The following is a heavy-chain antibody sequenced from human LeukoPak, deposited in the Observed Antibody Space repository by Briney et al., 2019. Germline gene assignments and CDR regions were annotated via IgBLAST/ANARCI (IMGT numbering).Heavy chain of an antibody. CDR3: ARGAARMVEMGTIISFEY. CDR2: SSGSGSTI. J-gene: IGHJ4*02. V-gene: IGHV3-11*04. D-gene: IGHD5-24*01. Sequence: PGGSLRLSCAASGFNFRDYYMSWLRQAPGKGLEWVSYSSGSGSTIYYADSVKGRFTISRDNAKNSLYLQMNSLRAEDTAVYYCARGAARMVEMGTIISFEYWGQGTLVTVSS. CDR1: GFNFRDYY.